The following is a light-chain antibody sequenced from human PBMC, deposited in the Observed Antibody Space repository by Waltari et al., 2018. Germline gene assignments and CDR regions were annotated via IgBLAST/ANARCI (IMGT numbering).Light chain of an antibody. CDR1: QSVLYISNNKNY. Sequence: DIVMTQSPDSLAVSLGERATINCKSSQSVLYISNNKNYLAWYQQQPGQPPKLLIYWSSTRESGVPDRFSGSGSGTDFTLTISSLQAEDVAVYYCQQYYSTPFTFGPGTKVDIK. J-gene: IGKJ3*01. CDR3: QQYYSTPFT. V-gene: IGKV4-1*01. CDR2: WSS.